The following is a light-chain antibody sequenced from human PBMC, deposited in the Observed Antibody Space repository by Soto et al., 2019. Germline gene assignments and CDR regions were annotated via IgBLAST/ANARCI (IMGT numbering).Light chain of an antibody. V-gene: IGLV2-14*01. CDR1: NNDVGGYDY. CDR2: DVG. CDR3: SSYTTSNTRV. Sequence: QSALTQPASVSGSPGQSISISCTGTNNDVGGYDYVSWYQQHPGKAPKVMIFDVGNRPSGVSNRFSGSKSGNTASLTISRLQAEDEADYYRSSYTTSNTRVFGGGTKVTVL. J-gene: IGLJ3*02.